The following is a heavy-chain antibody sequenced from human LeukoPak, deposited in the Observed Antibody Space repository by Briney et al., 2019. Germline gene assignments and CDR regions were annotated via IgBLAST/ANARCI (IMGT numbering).Heavy chain of an antibody. CDR2: ISGYNDNP. V-gene: IGHV1-18*01. CDR1: GYTFTSYA. CDR3: ARDLLVRSGFHDAYDV. D-gene: IGHD2-15*01. J-gene: IGHJ3*01. Sequence: AASVKVSCKASGYTFTSYAMNWVRQAPGQGLEWLGWISGYNDNPNYAQKLQGRVTMTTDTSTSTAYMELRGLRSDDTAVYFCARDLLVRSGFHDAYDVWGQGTKVTVSS.